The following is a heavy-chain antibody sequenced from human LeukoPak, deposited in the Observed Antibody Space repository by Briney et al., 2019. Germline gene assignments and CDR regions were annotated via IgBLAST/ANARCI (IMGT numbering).Heavy chain of an antibody. J-gene: IGHJ4*02. CDR1: GGTFSSYA. CDR2: IITIFGTA. Sequence: SVKVSCKASGGTFSSYAISWVRQAPGRGLEWMGGIITIFGTANYAQKFQGRVTITADKSTSTAYMELSSLRSEDTAVYYCARGVQLDRYYFDYWGQGTLVTVSS. CDR3: ARGVQLDRYYFDY. V-gene: IGHV1-69*06. D-gene: IGHD1-1*01.